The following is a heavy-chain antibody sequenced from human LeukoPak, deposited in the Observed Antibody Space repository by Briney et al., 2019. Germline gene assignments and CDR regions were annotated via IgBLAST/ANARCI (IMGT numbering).Heavy chain of an antibody. D-gene: IGHD1-26*01. Sequence: GGSLRLSCAASGFTFSIYGVSWVRQAPGKGLEWVAVISYDGSNKYYADSVKGRFTISRDNSKNTLYLQMNSLRAEDTAVYYCARVYGAGIVGATSLDYWGQGTLVTVSS. V-gene: IGHV3-30*03. CDR2: ISYDGSNK. CDR3: ARVYGAGIVGATSLDY. J-gene: IGHJ4*02. CDR1: GFTFSIYG.